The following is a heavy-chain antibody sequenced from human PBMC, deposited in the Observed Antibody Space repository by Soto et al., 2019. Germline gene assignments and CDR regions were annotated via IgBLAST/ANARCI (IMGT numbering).Heavy chain of an antibody. J-gene: IGHJ4*02. Sequence: GESLKISFKGSGYNFGGYWIAWVRQMPGKGLELMEIIYPSDSDTRYRPSFQGQVTISADKSISSAYLQWSSLRASDTAMYYCARRGVSTRTFDYWGQGTPVTVSS. CDR2: IYPSDSDT. V-gene: IGHV5-51*01. D-gene: IGHD3-3*01. CDR3: ARRGVSTRTFDY. CDR1: GYNFGGYW.